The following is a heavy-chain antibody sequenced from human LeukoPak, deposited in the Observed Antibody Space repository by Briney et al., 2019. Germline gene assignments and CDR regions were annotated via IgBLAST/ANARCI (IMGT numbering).Heavy chain of an antibody. Sequence: PGGSLRLSCAASGFTFSSYGMSWVRQAPGKGLEWVSAISGSGGSTYYADSVKGRFTISRDNSKNTLYLQMNSLRAEDTAVYHCAREHLGVAAADYWGQGTLVTVSS. D-gene: IGHD6-19*01. V-gene: IGHV3-23*01. CDR2: ISGSGGST. J-gene: IGHJ4*02. CDR1: GFTFSSYG. CDR3: AREHLGVAAADY.